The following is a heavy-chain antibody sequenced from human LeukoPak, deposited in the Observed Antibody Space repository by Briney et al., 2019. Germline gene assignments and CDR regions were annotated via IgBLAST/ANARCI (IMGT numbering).Heavy chain of an antibody. D-gene: IGHD7-27*01. CDR1: GDSVSINSAA. Sequence: SPTLSLTFAISGDSVSINSAAWNWVRQSPSRGLEWLGRTYYRSKWYNDYAVSVKSRITINPDTSKNQFSLQLNSVTPEDTAVYYCAREPLIDGELDYWGQGTLVTVSS. CDR2: TYYRSKWYN. J-gene: IGHJ4*02. CDR3: AREPLIDGELDY. V-gene: IGHV6-1*01.